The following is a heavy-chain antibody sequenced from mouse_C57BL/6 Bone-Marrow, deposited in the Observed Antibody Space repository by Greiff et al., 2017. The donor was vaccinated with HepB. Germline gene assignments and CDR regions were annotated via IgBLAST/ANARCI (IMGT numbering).Heavy chain of an antibody. J-gene: IGHJ4*01. CDR2: ISYDGSN. D-gene: IGHD1-1*01. CDR1: GYSITSGYY. V-gene: IGHV3-6*01. Sequence: DVKLQESGPGLVKPSQSLSLTCSVTGYSITSGYYWNWIRQFPGNKLEWMGYISYDGSNNYNPSLKNRISITRDTSKNQFFLKLNSVTTEDTATYYCARGVVEDYAMDYWGQGTSVTVSS. CDR3: ARGVVEDYAMDY.